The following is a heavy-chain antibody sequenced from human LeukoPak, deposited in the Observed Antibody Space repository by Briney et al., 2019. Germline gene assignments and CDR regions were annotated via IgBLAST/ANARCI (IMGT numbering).Heavy chain of an antibody. CDR2: ILYDGSTK. J-gene: IGHJ4*02. V-gene: IGHV3-30-3*01. CDR1: GFTFSSYT. CDR3: ARDSGWYGDY. Sequence: GGSLRLSCAASGFTFSSYTMHWVRPAPGKGLEWVALILYDGSTKYYADSVKGRFTISRDNSKNTLYLQMNNLRAEDTAVYYCARDSGWYGDYWGQGTLVTVSS. D-gene: IGHD6-19*01.